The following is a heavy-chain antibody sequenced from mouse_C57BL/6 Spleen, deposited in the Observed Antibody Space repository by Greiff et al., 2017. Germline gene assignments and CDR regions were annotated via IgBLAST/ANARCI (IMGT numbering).Heavy chain of an antibody. V-gene: IGHV1-15*01. CDR2: IDPETGGT. CDR3: TREGWDVFDY. Sequence: VQLQQSGAELVRPGASVTLSCKASGYTFTDYEMHWVKQTPVHGLEWIGAIDPETGGTAYNQKFKGKAILTADKSSSTAYMELRSLTSEDSAVYYCTREGWDVFDYWGQGTTLTVSS. CDR1: GYTFTDYE. J-gene: IGHJ2*01. D-gene: IGHD3-3*01.